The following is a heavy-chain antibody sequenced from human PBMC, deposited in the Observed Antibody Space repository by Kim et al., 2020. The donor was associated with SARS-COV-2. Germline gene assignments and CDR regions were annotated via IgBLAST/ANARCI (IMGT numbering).Heavy chain of an antibody. V-gene: IGHV4-59*12. CDR3: ARGEWLQHLDYYYAMDV. CDR2: IYYSGST. J-gene: IGHJ6*02. Sequence: SETLSLTCTVSGGSISSYYWSWIRQPPGKGLEWIGYIYYSGSTNYNPSLKSRVIISVDTSKNQFSLKLSSVTAADTAVYYCARGEWLQHLDYYYAMDVWGQGTTVTVSS. CDR1: GGSISSYY. D-gene: IGHD5-12*01.